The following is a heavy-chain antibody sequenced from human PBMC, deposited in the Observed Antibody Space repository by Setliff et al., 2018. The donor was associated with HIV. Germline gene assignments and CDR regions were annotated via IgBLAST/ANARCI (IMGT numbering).Heavy chain of an antibody. CDR3: ARLNYYGSGSYWQWGWVYFDY. D-gene: IGHD3-10*01. CDR1: GGSISSSSYY. J-gene: IGHJ4*02. CDR2: IYYSGST. Sequence: TLSLTCPVSGGSISSSSYYWGWIRQPPGKGLEWIGSIYYSGSTYYNPSLKSRVTISVDTSKNQFFLKLSCVTAEDTAVYYCARLNYYGSGSYWQWGWVYFDYWGQGTLVTVSS. V-gene: IGHV4-39*01.